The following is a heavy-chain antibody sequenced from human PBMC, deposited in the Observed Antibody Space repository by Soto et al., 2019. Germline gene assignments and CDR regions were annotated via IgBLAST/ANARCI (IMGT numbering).Heavy chain of an antibody. CDR1: GYSLTSCW. CDR3: ASAPLSLGDGESGTHV. Sequence: PEESLKICCKGSGYSLTSCWIGWVRQMPGKGLEWMGIIYPGDSDTRYSPSFQGQVTISADKSISTAYLQWSSLKASDTAMYYCASAPLSLGDGESGTHVCGQRTTVTVS. V-gene: IGHV5-51*01. CDR2: IYPGDSDT. D-gene: IGHD3-16*01. J-gene: IGHJ6*02.